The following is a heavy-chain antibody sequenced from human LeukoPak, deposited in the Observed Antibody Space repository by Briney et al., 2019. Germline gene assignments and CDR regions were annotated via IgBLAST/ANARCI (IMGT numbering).Heavy chain of an antibody. V-gene: IGHV3-48*03. Sequence: GGSLRLSCAASGFIFSSYEMNWVCQAPGKGLEWVSYISSSGSTIYYADSVKGRFTISRDNAKNSLYLQMNSLRAEDTAVYYCARDSGSYGFFDYWGQGTLVTVSS. D-gene: IGHD5-18*01. CDR2: ISSSGSTI. CDR1: GFIFSSYE. CDR3: ARDSGSYGFFDY. J-gene: IGHJ4*02.